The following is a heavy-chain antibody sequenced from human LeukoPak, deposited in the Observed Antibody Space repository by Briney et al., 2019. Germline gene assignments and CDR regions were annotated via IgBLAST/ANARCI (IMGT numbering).Heavy chain of an antibody. CDR3: ASEQRGGLSGNLGGLFASYYTYYYMDV. Sequence: ASVKVSCKASGYTFTMYYIHWVRQAPGQGLEWMGMINPSDGSTTHAQRFQGRVTMTRDMSTTTVYMDLRSLRSEDTAVYFCASEQRGGLSGNLGGLFASYYTYYYMDVWGRGTTVTVSS. J-gene: IGHJ6*03. D-gene: IGHD1-26*01. CDR1: GYTFTMYY. CDR2: INPSDGST. V-gene: IGHV1-46*01.